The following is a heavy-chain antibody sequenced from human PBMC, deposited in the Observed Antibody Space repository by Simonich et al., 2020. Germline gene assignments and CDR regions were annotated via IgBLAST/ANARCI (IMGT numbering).Heavy chain of an antibody. CDR2: ISDDGSNK. V-gene: IGHV3-30*07. Sequence: QVQLVESGGGVVQPGRSLRLSCAASGFTFSSYAMHWVRQAPGKGLEWVDIISDDGSNKYYADSVKGRFTISRDNSKNTLYLQMNSLRAEDTAVYYCARGALYWGQGTLVTVSS. CDR3: ARGALY. J-gene: IGHJ4*02. CDR1: GFTFSSYA.